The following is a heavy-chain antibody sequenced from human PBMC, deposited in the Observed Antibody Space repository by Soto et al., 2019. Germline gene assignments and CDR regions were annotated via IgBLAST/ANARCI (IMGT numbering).Heavy chain of an antibody. CDR3: ARANILTGYHIDY. V-gene: IGHV4-34*01. J-gene: IGHJ4*02. CDR1: GGSLSGYY. CDR2: INHSGST. D-gene: IGHD3-9*01. Sequence: SETLSLTCAVYGGSLSGYYWSWIRQPPGKGLEWIGEINHSGSTNYNPSLKSRVTISVDTSKNQFSLKLSSVTAADTAVYYCARANILTGYHIDYWGQGTLVTVSS.